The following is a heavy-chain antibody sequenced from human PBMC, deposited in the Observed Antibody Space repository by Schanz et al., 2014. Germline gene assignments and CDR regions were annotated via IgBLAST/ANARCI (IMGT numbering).Heavy chain of an antibody. D-gene: IGHD2-8*02. CDR2: ISASGGDT. J-gene: IGHJ4*02. CDR3: AKSLESCPGGRCSRGYFDY. CDR1: EFTFSTDA. Sequence: EVQLVESGGGVVQPGRSLRLSCAASEFTFSTDAMSWVRQAPGKGLEWLSVISASGGDTYYADSVKGRFTISRDNSKNLLYLQMNSLRAEDTAVYYCAKSLESCPGGRCSRGYFDYWGQGTLVTVSS. V-gene: IGHV3-23*04.